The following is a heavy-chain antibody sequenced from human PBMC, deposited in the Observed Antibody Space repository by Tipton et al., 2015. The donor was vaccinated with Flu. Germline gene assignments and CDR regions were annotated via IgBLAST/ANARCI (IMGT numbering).Heavy chain of an antibody. CDR3: GKSLWSGYSDY. Sequence: GSLRLSCAASGFSFSNYWMLWVRQAPGKGLVWVSRINRDGSTTNYADSVKGRFTISRDNAKSTLYLQMNSLRAEDTAVYFCGKSLWSGYSDYWGQGTLVTVSS. J-gene: IGHJ4*02. V-gene: IGHV3-74*01. CDR1: GFSFSNYW. D-gene: IGHD3-3*01. CDR2: INRDGSTT.